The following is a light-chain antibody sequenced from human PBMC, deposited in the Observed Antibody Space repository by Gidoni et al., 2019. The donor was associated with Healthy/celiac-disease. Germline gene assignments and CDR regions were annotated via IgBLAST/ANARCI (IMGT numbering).Light chain of an antibody. CDR3: QTWGTGTVV. J-gene: IGLJ2*01. V-gene: IGLV4-69*01. CDR2: LNSDGSH. CDR1: SGHSSYA. Sequence: QLVLTQSPSASASLAASVNLTCTLSSGHSSYAISWHQQQPETGPRYLMKLNSDGSHSKGDGITDRCSGSSSGAERYLTISSLQSEDEADYYCQTWGTGTVVFGGGTKLTVL.